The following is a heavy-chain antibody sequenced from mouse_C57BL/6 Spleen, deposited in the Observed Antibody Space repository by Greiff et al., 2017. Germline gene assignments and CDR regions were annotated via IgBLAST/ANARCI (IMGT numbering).Heavy chain of an antibody. V-gene: IGHV3-6*01. D-gene: IGHD2-1*01. J-gene: IGHJ4*01. CDR2: ISYDGSN. CDR3: ATIYYGNFLYAMDY. Sequence: ESGPGLVKPSQSLSLTCSVTGYSITSGYYWNWIRQFPGNKLEWMGYISYDGSNNYNPSLKNRISITRDTSKNQFFLKLNSVTTEDTATYYCATIYYGNFLYAMDYWGQGTSVTVSS. CDR1: GYSITSGYY.